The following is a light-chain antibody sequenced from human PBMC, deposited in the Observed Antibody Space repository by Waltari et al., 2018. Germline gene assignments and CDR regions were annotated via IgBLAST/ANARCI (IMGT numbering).Light chain of an antibody. Sequence: EILLTQSPVPLSVSPGERATLSCKASQSVRSYFAWYQQKPGQAPRLLSYDASNRASGIPARFSGSGSGTDFTLTISNVEPEDFAVYYCQQRHDWPLNFGGGTKLEIK. J-gene: IGKJ4*01. CDR3: QQRHDWPLN. CDR1: QSVRSY. V-gene: IGKV3-11*01. CDR2: DAS.